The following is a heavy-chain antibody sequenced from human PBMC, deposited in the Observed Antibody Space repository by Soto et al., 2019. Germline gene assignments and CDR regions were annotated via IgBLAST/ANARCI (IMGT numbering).Heavy chain of an antibody. CDR2: IIPILGIA. CDR1: GGTFSSYT. D-gene: IGHD1-1*01. CDR3: ARDLNPKMNWNNLVHYYYYMDV. V-gene: IGHV1-69*04. J-gene: IGHJ6*03. Sequence: ASVKVSCKASGGTFSSYTISWVRQAPGQGLEWMGRIIPILGIANYAQKFQGRVTITADKSTSTAYMELSSLRSEDTAVYYCARDLNPKMNWNNLVHYYYYMDVWGKGTTVTVSS.